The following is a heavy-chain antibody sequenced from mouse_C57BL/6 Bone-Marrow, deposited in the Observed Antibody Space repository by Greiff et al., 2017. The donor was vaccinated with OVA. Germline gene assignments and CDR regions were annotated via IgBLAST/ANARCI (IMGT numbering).Heavy chain of an antibody. CDR1: GFSFTSYA. D-gene: IGHD1-1*01. CDR2: IWPGGGA. Sequence: VQLVESGPGLVAPSQSLSITCTVSGFSFTSYAISWVRQPPGKGLEWLGVIWPGGGANYNSALNSRLSISKDNSKSQVFLKMNSLQTDDTARYYCARKRDYGSSYDDAMDYWGQGTSVTVSS. CDR3: ARKRDYGSSYDDAMDY. V-gene: IGHV2-9-1*01. J-gene: IGHJ4*01.